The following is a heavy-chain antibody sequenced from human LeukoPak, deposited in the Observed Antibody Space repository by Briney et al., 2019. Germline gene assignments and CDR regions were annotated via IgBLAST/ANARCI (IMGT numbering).Heavy chain of an antibody. D-gene: IGHD2-15*01. J-gene: IGHJ5*02. Sequence: SETLSLTCTVSDGSINSTSSYWGWVRQPPGKGLEWIGSIDYSGSTSYNPSLKSRVTISVDTSKNMVSLRLSSVTAADTAVYYCARHVFRWLLNWFDPWGQGTLVTVSS. V-gene: IGHV4-39*01. CDR1: DGSINSTSSY. CDR3: ARHVFRWLLNWFDP. CDR2: IDYSGST.